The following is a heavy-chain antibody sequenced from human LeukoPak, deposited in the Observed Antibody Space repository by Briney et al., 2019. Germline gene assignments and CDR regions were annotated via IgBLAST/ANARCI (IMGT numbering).Heavy chain of an antibody. CDR1: GYTFTSYG. CDR2: ISAYNGNT. D-gene: IGHD3-3*01. CDR3: ARDTYYDFWSGYSPFDP. V-gene: IGHV1-18*01. Sequence: ASVKVSCKASGYTFTSYGISWVRQAPGQGLEWMGWISAYNGNTNYAQKLQGRVTMTTDTPTSTAYMELRSLRSDDTAVYYCARDTYYDFWSGYSPFDPWGQGTLVTVPS. J-gene: IGHJ5*02.